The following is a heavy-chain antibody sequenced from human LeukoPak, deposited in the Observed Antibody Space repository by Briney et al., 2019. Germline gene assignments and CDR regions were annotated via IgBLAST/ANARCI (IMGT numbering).Heavy chain of an antibody. Sequence: KPSETLSLTCSVSGGSMSHYYWSFIRQPAGKGLEWIGRIHTSGTTYFNPSLKSRVTMSVDTSKTQFSLRLASMTAADTAVYFCARGDYYDGGGRNWFDPWGQGTLVTVSS. CDR2: IHTSGTT. CDR3: ARGDYYDGGGRNWFDP. J-gene: IGHJ5*02. V-gene: IGHV4-4*07. CDR1: GGSMSHYY. D-gene: IGHD3-16*01.